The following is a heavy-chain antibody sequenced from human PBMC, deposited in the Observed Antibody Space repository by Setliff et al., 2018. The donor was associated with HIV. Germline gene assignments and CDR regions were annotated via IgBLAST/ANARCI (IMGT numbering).Heavy chain of an antibody. CDR2: IYHSGKT. Sequence: SETLSLTCNVSGFSFRNSFYNWGWIRQPPGKGLEWIGTIYHSGKTNYNPSLKSRVTISVDTSKSQFSLKLTSVTAADTAVYYCVTSSSWSSRLNFWGPGMLVTVSS. D-gene: IGHD2-2*01. CDR3: VTSSSWSSRLNF. CDR1: GFSFRNSFYN. V-gene: IGHV4-39*07. J-gene: IGHJ4*02.